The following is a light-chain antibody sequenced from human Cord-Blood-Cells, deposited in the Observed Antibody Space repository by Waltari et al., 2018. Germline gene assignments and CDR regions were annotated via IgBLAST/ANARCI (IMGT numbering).Light chain of an antibody. CDR1: QGVSIN. CDR3: QQYNNWPPLT. J-gene: IGKJ4*01. CDR2: GAS. V-gene: IGKV3-15*01. Sequence: EIVMTQSPATLSVSPWERATLSCRSSQGVSINLAWYQQKPGQAPRLLIYGASTSATGIPARFSGSGSGTEFTLTISSLQSEDFAVYYCQQYNNWPPLTFGGGTKVEIK.